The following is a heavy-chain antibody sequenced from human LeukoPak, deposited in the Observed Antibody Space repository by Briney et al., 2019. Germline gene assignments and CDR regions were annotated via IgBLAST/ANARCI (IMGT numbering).Heavy chain of an antibody. J-gene: IGHJ4*02. V-gene: IGHV1-2*02. CDR2: INPNSGGT. CDR3: ATLDLLDY. Sequence: ASVKVSCKASGCTFSSYAISWVRQAPGQGLEWMGWINPNSGGTYSAQKFQGRVSMTRDTSINSAYMELSRLRSDDTAVYYCATLDLLDYWGQGTLVTVSS. CDR1: GCTFSSYA.